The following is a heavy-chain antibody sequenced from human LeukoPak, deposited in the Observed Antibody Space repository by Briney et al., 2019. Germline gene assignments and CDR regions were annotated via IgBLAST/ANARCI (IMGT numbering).Heavy chain of an antibody. CDR3: ASELHSSGYYWHY. V-gene: IGHV1-8*02. CDR1: GYTLTSSD. Sequence: ASVKVSCKASGYTLTSSDINWVRQATGQGLEWMGWMNPNRGNTGNAQKFQGRVTMTRNTSTSTAYMELSGLRSEDTAVYYCASELHSSGYYWHYWGQGTLVTVSS. CDR2: MNPNRGNT. D-gene: IGHD3-22*01. J-gene: IGHJ4*02.